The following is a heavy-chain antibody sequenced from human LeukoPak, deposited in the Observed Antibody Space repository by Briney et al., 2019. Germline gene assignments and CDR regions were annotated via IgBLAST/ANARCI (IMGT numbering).Heavy chain of an antibody. CDR1: GGSFSGYY. CDR3: ARGGKSAQFENYFDY. Sequence: SETLSLTCAVYGGSFSGYYWSWIRQPPGKGLEWIGEINHSGSTNYNPSLKSRVTISVDTSKNQFSLKLSSVTAADTAVYYCARGGKSAQFENYFDYWGQGTLVTVSS. CDR2: INHSGST. V-gene: IGHV4-34*01. J-gene: IGHJ4*02. D-gene: IGHD3-3*01.